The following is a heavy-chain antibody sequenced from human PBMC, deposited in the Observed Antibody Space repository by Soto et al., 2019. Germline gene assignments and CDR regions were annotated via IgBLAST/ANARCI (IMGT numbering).Heavy chain of an antibody. J-gene: IGHJ4*02. Sequence: PGESLKISCAASGFTFSSYAMSWVRQAPGKGLEWVSVISGSDDSTYYADSVKGRVTISRDNSKNTLYLQMNSLRAEDTAVYYCAKRSSSFTYDYWGPGTLVTVSS. CDR3: AKRSSSFTYDY. CDR2: ISGSDDST. V-gene: IGHV3-23*01. D-gene: IGHD6-6*01. CDR1: GFTFSSYA.